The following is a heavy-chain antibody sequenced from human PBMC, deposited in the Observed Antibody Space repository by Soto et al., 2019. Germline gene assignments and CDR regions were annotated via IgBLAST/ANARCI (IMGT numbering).Heavy chain of an antibody. CDR1: GGSISSSSYY. Sequence: SETLSLTCTVSGGSISSSSYYWGWIRQPAGKGLEWIGSIYYSGSTYYNPSLKSRVTISVDTSKNQFSLKLSSVTAADTAVYYCARHLHMIVVVNWFDPWGQGTLVTVS. J-gene: IGHJ5*02. CDR2: IYYSGST. V-gene: IGHV4-39*01. CDR3: ARHLHMIVVVNWFDP. D-gene: IGHD3-22*01.